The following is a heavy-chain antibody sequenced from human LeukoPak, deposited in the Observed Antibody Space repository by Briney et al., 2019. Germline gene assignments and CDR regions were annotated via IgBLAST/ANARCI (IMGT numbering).Heavy chain of an antibody. Sequence: ASVKVSCKASGYTFTSYYMHWVRQAPGQGLEWMGIINPSSGSTSYAQKFQGRVAMTRDTSTSTVYMELSSLRSEDTAVYYCARVYGSGSRYKVGAFDIWGQGTMVTVSS. CDR2: INPSSGST. D-gene: IGHD3-10*01. J-gene: IGHJ3*02. CDR1: GYTFTSYY. V-gene: IGHV1-46*01. CDR3: ARVYGSGSRYKVGAFDI.